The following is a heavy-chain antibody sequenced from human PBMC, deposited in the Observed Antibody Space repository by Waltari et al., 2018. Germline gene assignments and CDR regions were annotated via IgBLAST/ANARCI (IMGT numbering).Heavy chain of an antibody. J-gene: IGHJ3*02. V-gene: IGHV4-34*01. Sequence: QVQLQQWGAGLLKPSETLSLTCAVYGGSFSGYYWSWIRQPPGKGVEGIGEISHSGTTNDNPSLKSRVTISLDTSKNQFSLKLSAVTAADTAVYYCARQEIIVEVTGDGFDIWGQGTMVTVSS. D-gene: IGHD2-21*02. CDR1: GGSFSGYY. CDR2: ISHSGTT. CDR3: ARQEIIVEVTGDGFDI.